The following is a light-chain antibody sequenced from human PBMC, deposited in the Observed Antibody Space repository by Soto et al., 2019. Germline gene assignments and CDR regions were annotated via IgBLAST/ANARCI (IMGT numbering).Light chain of an antibody. J-gene: IGKJ1*01. CDR2: RAS. CDR1: QSISSW. V-gene: IGKV1-5*03. CDR3: QQYNSDSRT. Sequence: DIQMTQSPSTLSASVGDRVTITCRASQSISSWLAWYQQKPGKVPNLLIYRASTLESGVPSRFSGSGSGTEFSLTISSLQPDDFATYFCQQYNSDSRTFGQGTKVEIK.